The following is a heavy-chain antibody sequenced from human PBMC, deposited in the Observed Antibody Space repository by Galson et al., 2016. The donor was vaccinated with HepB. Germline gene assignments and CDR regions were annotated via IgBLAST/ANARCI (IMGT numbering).Heavy chain of an antibody. V-gene: IGHV3-48*01. D-gene: IGHD3-22*01. CDR3: AKYRDHSSGYYPLDY. CDR1: GFTFSAST. J-gene: IGHJ4*02. CDR2: INAPSDAI. Sequence: SLRLSCAASGFTFSASTMNWVRQTPEKGLEWVSYINAPSDAIYYADSVKGRFTISRDNAKNTVYLQMNSLRAKDTAVYYCAKYRDHSSGYYPLDYWGQGTLVTVSS.